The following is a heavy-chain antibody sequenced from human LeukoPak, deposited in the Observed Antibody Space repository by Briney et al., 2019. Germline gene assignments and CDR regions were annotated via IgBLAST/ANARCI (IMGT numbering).Heavy chain of an antibody. D-gene: IGHD3-16*01. J-gene: IGHJ6*02. V-gene: IGHV3-9*01. CDR1: GFTFEDYA. CDR3: ARGGGLDV. CDR2: INWNSGRI. Sequence: GGSLRLSCAASGFTFEDYAMHWVRQAPGKGLEWVSGINWNSGRIGYADSVKGRFTISRDNAKNSLYLQMNSLRAEDTAVYFCARGGGLDVWGQGATVTVSS.